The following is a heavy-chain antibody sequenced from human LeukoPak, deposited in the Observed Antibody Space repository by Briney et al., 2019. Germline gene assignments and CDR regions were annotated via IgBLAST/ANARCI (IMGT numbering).Heavy chain of an antibody. CDR2: ISSSSSTI. D-gene: IGHD3-9*01. CDR3: ARDATQYLRYGYFDY. V-gene: IGHV3-48*04. J-gene: IGHJ4*02. CDR1: GFTFSSYS. Sequence: TGGSLRLSCAASGFTFSSYSMNWVRQAPGKGLEWVSYISSSSSTIYYADSVKGRFTISRDNAKNSLYLQMNSLRAEDTAIYYCARDATQYLRYGYFDYWGPGILVTVSS.